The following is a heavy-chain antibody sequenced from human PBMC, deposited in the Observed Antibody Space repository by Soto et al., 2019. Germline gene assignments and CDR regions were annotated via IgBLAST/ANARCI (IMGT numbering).Heavy chain of an antibody. CDR3: AKSPYSGSYYLY. J-gene: IGHJ4*02. CDR1: GFTFSSYA. V-gene: IGHV3-23*01. CDR2: ISGSGGST. Sequence: EVQLLESGGGLVQPGGSLRLSCAASGFTFSSYAMSWVRQAPGKGLEWVSAISGSGGSTYYADSVTGRFTISRDNSKNTLYLQMNSLRAEDTAVYYCAKSPYSGSYYLYWGQGTLVTVSS. D-gene: IGHD1-26*01.